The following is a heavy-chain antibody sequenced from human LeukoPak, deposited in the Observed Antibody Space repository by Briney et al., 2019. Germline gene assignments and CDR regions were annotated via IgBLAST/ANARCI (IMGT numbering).Heavy chain of an antibody. CDR1: GFTFDDYA. CDR3: AKEGREGLGYYSDY. CDR2: ISWNSGSI. J-gene: IGHJ4*02. Sequence: GGSLRLSCAASGFTFDDYAMHWVRQAPGKGLEWVSGISWNSGSIGYADSVKGRFTISRDNAKNSLYLQMNSLRAEDMALYYCAKEGREGLGYYSDYWGQRTLVTVSS. D-gene: IGHD1-26*01. V-gene: IGHV3-9*03.